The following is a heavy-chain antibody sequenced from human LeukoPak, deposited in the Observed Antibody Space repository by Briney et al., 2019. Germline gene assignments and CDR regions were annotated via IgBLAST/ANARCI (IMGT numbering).Heavy chain of an antibody. CDR3: ARDKGGSGYDHLDS. CDR1: GDSVSTNSAA. V-gene: IGHV6-1*01. Sequence: SQTLSLTCAISGDSVSTNSAAWNWIRQSPSRGLEWLGRTYYRSKWYNDYAVSVKSRIAINPDTSKNQFSLQLNSVTPEDTAVYYRARDKGGSGYDHLDSWGQGTLVTVSS. D-gene: IGHD5-12*01. CDR2: TYYRSKWYN. J-gene: IGHJ4*02.